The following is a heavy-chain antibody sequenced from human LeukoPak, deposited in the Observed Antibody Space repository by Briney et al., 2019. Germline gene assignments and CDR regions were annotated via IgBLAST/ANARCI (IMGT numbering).Heavy chain of an antibody. CDR2: IIPIFGTA. CDR1: GGTFSSYA. D-gene: IGHD6-6*01. V-gene: IGHV1-69*05. CDR3: ARVSSSSSYYYYYMDV. J-gene: IGHJ6*03. Sequence: GASVKVSCKASGGTFSSYAISWARQAPGQGLEWMGRIIPIFGTANYAQKFQGRVTITTDESTSTAYMELSSLRSEDTAAYYCARVSSSSSYYYYYMDVWGKGTTVTVSS.